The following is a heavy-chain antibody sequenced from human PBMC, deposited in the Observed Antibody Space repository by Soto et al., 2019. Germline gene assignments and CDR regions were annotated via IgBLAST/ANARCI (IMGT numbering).Heavy chain of an antibody. V-gene: IGHV5-51*01. J-gene: IGHJ6*02. D-gene: IGHD2-2*01. CDR2: IYPGDSDT. CDR3: VRFSIVLVPAAIENYYYGMDV. CDR1: GYSFTSYW. Sequence: PGESLKISCKGSGYSFTSYWIGWVRQMPGKGLEWMGIIYPGDSDTRYSPSFQGQVTISADKSISTAYLQWSSLKASDTAMYYCVRFSIVLVPAAIENYYYGMDVWGQGTTVTVSS.